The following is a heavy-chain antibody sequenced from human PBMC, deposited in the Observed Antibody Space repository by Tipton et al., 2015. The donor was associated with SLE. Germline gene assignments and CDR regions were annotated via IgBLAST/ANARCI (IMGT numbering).Heavy chain of an antibody. J-gene: IGHJ4*02. CDR3: ARDPGWGALDY. Sequence: SLRLSCAASGFTFSAAWMRWIRQTPGKRLEWVADMNQDGSAIFYLDSVKGRFTISRDNAKNSLYLQMNSLRVEDTAVYYCARDPGWGALDYWGQGTLVTVPS. D-gene: IGHD7-27*01. CDR1: GFTFSAAW. CDR2: MNQDGSAI. V-gene: IGHV3-7*01.